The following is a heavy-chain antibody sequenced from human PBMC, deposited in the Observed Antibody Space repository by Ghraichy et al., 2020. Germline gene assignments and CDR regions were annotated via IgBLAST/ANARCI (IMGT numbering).Heavy chain of an antibody. V-gene: IGHV4-39*01. J-gene: IGHJ5*02. CDR3: ARRDYDFWSGYYSRFDP. CDR1: GGSISSSSYY. CDR2: IYYSGST. Sequence: SETLSLTCTVSGGSISSSSYYWGWIRQPPGKGLEWIGSIYYSGSTYYNPSLKSRVTISVDTSKNQFSLKLSSVTAADTAVYYCARRDYDFWSGYYSRFDPWGQGTLVTVSS. D-gene: IGHD3-3*01.